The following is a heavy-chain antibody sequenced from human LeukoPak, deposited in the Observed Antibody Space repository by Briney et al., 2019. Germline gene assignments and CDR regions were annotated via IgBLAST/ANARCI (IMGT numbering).Heavy chain of an antibody. D-gene: IGHD2-8*01. Sequence: GWSLRLSCAASGFTFSSYAMSWVRQAPGKGLEWVSAISGSGGSTYYADSVKGRFTISRDNSKNTLYLQMNSLRAEGTAVYYCAYRMVYADGFDYWGQGTLVSVSS. J-gene: IGHJ4*02. CDR1: GFTFSSYA. CDR2: ISGSGGST. CDR3: AYRMVYADGFDY. V-gene: IGHV3-23*01.